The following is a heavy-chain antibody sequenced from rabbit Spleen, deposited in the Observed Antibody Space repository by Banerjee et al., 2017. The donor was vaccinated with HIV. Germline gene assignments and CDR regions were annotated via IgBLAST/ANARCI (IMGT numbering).Heavy chain of an antibody. J-gene: IGHJ4*01. V-gene: IGHV1S40*01. CDR1: GFSFSSNVY. CDR3: ARDAGSYDYIDVYFNL. Sequence: QSLEESGGDLVKPGASLTLTCTASGFSFSSNVYMCWVRQAPGKGLEWIACIYISSGSTYYASWAKGRFTISKTSSTTVTLQMTSLTAADTATYFCARDAGSYDYIDVYFNLWGQGTLVTVS. CDR2: IYISSGST. D-gene: IGHD8-1*01.